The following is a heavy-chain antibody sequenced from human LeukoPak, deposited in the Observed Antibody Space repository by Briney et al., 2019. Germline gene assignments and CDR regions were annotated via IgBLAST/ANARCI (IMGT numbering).Heavy chain of an antibody. J-gene: IGHJ4*02. D-gene: IGHD5-18*01. CDR1: GGSISSYY. CDR3: ARIYSYGSTDY. V-gene: IGHV4-59*08. Sequence: SETLSLTCTVSGGSISSYYWSWIRQPPGKGLEWIGYIYYSGSTNYNPSLKSRVTISVDTPKNQFSLKLSSVTAADTAVYYCARIYSYGSTDYWGQGTLVTVSS. CDR2: IYYSGST.